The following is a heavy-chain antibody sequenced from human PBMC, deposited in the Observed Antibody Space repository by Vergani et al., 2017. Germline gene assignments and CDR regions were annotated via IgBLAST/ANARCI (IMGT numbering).Heavy chain of an antibody. V-gene: IGHV2-70*04. D-gene: IGHD7-27*01. J-gene: IGHJ4*02. CDR3: ARSSNSGSTGFDY. CDR2: IDWDEDK. CDR1: GFAFRNYAM. Sequence: ESGGGLVQPGGSLRLSCAASGFAFRNYAMTWVRQAPGKALEWLARIDWDEDKFYSTSLKTRLTISKDTSKNQVVLTMTNMYPVGTATYYCARSSNSGSTGFDYWGQGTLVTVSS.